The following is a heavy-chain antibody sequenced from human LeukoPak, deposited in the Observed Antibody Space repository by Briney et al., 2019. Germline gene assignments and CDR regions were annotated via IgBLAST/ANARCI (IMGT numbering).Heavy chain of an antibody. D-gene: IGHD2-2*01. Sequence: PGGSLRLSCAASGFTFSSYSMNWVRQAPGKGLEWVSSISSSSSYIYYADSVKGRFTISRDNAKNSLYLQMNSLRAEDTAVYYCARKGWRPCSSTSCPPAFDIWGQGTMVTVSS. CDR2: ISSSSSYI. CDR1: GFTFSSYS. V-gene: IGHV3-21*01. J-gene: IGHJ3*02. CDR3: ARKGWRPCSSTSCPPAFDI.